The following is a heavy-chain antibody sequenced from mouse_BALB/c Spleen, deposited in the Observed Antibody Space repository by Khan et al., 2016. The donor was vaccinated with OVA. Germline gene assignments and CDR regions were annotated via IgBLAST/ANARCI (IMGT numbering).Heavy chain of an antibody. J-gene: IGHJ4*01. V-gene: IGHV1-18*01. Sequence: MQLEESGPELVKPGASVKISCKTSGYTFTEYTLHWVKQSHGKSLGWIGVINPKNGVTSYNQKFRGKATLTVDKSSSTAYMEFRSLTSEDSAVYYCARDAGRYWGQGTSVTVSS. CDR2: INPKNGVT. CDR1: GYTFTEYT. CDR3: ARDAGRY. D-gene: IGHD3-3*01.